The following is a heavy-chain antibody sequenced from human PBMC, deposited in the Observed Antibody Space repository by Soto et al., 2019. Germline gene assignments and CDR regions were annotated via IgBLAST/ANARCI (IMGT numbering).Heavy chain of an antibody. D-gene: IGHD5-12*01. CDR2: IWYDGSNK. CDR1: GFTYSSYG. Sequence: QVQLVESGGGVVQPGRSLRLACAVSGFTYSSYGMHWVRQAPGKGLEWVAVIWYDGSNKYYADSVKGRFIIARDDSKNTLSLQMNSLRCEDTAVYYCARDSAWLFDSWGQGTLVTVSS. V-gene: IGHV3-33*01. CDR3: ARDSAWLFDS. J-gene: IGHJ4*02.